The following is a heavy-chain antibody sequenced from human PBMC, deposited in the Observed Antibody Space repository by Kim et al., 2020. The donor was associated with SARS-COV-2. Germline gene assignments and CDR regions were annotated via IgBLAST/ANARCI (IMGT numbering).Heavy chain of an antibody. CDR3: ARDRGLGQWQDY. CDR2: IYYSGSP. Sequence: SETLSLTCTVSGGSVSSGSYYWSWIRQPPGKGLEWIGYIYYSGSPNYNPSLKSRVTISVDTSKNQFSLNLRSVTAADTAVYYCARDRGLGQWQDYWGQGALVTVSS. V-gene: IGHV4-61*01. CDR1: GGSVSSGSYY. J-gene: IGHJ4*02. D-gene: IGHD6-19*01.